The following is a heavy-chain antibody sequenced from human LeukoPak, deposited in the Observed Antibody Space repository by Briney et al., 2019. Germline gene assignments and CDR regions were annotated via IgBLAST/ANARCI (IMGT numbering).Heavy chain of an antibody. J-gene: IGHJ4*02. CDR2: IRYDGGNK. Sequence: GGSLRLSCAASGFTFSSYGMHWVRQAPGKGLEWVAFIRYDGGNKYYADSVKGRFTISRDNSKNTLYLQMNSLRAEDTAVYYCAKEYDYGDYYFDYWGQGTLVTVSS. D-gene: IGHD4-17*01. CDR1: GFTFSSYG. V-gene: IGHV3-30*02. CDR3: AKEYDYGDYYFDY.